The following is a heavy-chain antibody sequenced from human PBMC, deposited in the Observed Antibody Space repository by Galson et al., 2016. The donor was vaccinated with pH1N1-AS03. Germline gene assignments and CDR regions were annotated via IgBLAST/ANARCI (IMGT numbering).Heavy chain of an antibody. D-gene: IGHD3-10*02. CDR1: GFTFSDYD. CDR3: ARVSGGSRLLIFDF. CDR2: ISSSSSPI. J-gene: IGHJ4*02. V-gene: IGHV3-11*04. Sequence: SLRLSCAASGFTFSDYDMSWIRQAPGKGLEWVSSISSSSSPIYYADSVKGRFTTSRNNAKNSVDLQMNSLRAEYTAVFYCARVSGGSRLLIFDFWGQGTLVTVSS.